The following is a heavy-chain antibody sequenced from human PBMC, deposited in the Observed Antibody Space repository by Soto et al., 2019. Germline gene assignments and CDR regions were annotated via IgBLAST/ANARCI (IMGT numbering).Heavy chain of an antibody. CDR1: GFTFSSYG. Sequence: GGSLRLSCAASGFTFSSYGMHWVRQAPGKGLEWVAVISYDGSNKYYADSVKGRFTISRDNSKNTLYLQMNSLRAEDTAVYYCAKCHDILTGYYNGDAFDIWGQGTMVTVSS. CDR3: AKCHDILTGYYNGDAFDI. D-gene: IGHD3-9*01. CDR2: ISYDGSNK. V-gene: IGHV3-30*18. J-gene: IGHJ3*02.